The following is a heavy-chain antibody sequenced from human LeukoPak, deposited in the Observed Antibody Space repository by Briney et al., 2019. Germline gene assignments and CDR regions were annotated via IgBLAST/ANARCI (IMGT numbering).Heavy chain of an antibody. CDR1: GGSISSYY. CDR3: AREGIAARPGGNDI. CDR2: IYYSGST. D-gene: IGHD6-6*01. Sequence: SETLSLTCTVSGGSISSYYWRWIRQPPGKGLEWIGYIYYSGSTNYNPSLKSRVTISVDTSKDQFSLKLSSVTTADTAVYYCAREGIAARPGGNDIWGQGTMVTVSS. J-gene: IGHJ3*02. V-gene: IGHV4-59*01.